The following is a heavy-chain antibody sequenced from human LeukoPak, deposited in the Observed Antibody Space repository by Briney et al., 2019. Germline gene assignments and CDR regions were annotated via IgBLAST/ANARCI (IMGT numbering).Heavy chain of an antibody. CDR2: IIPILGIA. V-gene: IGHV1-69*04. D-gene: IGHD5-12*01. J-gene: IGHJ6*02. Sequence: SVKVSCKASGGTFSSYAISWMRQAPGQGLEWMGRIIPILGIANYAQKFQGRVTITADKSTSTAYMELSSLRSEDTAVYYCARDIVATNYYYYNGMDVWGQGTTVTVSS. CDR3: ARDIVATNYYYYNGMDV. CDR1: GGTFSSYA.